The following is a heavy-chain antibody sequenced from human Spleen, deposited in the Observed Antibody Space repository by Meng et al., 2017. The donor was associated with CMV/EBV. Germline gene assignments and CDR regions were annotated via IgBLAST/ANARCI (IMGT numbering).Heavy chain of an antibody. CDR1: GGSFSGDY. CDR3: AGGIGYSYGNGDY. CDR2: INHSGST. D-gene: IGHD5-18*01. J-gene: IGHJ4*02. Sequence: VDLHPWGHGRLQPPETLSRTCSGSGGSFSGDYWSWIRQPPGKGLEWIGEINHSGSTNYNPSLKSRVTITVDTSKNQFSLKLSSVTAADTAVYYCAGGIGYSYGNGDYWGQGTLVTVSS. V-gene: IGHV4-34*01.